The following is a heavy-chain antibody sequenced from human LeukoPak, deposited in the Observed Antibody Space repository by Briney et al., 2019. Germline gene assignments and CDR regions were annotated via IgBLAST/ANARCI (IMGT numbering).Heavy chain of an antibody. CDR1: GFTFSSYG. D-gene: IGHD2-2*01. CDR2: IRYDGSNK. J-gene: IGHJ4*02. CDR3: AKDGGGEYCSSTSCHINGGFDY. Sequence: PGGSLRLSCAASGFTFSSYGMHWVRQAPGKGLEWVAFIRYDGSNKYYADSVKGRFTISRDNSKNTLYLQMNSLRAEDTAVYYCAKDGGGEYCSSTSCHINGGFDYWGQGTLVTVSS. V-gene: IGHV3-30*02.